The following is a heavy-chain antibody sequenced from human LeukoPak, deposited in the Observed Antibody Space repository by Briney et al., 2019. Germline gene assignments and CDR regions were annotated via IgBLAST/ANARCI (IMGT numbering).Heavy chain of an antibody. CDR2: IYPDDSDT. V-gene: IGHV5-51*01. CDR1: GYSFTIYW. D-gene: IGHD6-19*01. Sequence: GESLKISYKGSGYSFTIYWIGWVRQMPGKGLEWMGVIYPDDSDTRYSPSFQGQVTISADRSINTAYLQWSSLKASDTAIYYCAKRLKNSNGWTFDYWGQGTLVTVSS. CDR3: AKRLKNSNGWTFDY. J-gene: IGHJ4*02.